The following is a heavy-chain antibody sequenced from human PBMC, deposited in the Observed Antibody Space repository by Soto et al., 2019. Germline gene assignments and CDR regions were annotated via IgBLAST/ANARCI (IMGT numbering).Heavy chain of an antibody. D-gene: IGHD3-3*01. Sequence: QITLNESGPTVVKPAETLTLTCTFSGFSLTTSGVGVGWIRQSPGKAPEWPALIYWDDDKRYSASLKSRLTTTKDTSKNQVVLTMASVDPADTATYYCAHRILRTVFGLVTTTAIYFDFWGQGTPVVVSS. CDR2: IYWDDDK. J-gene: IGHJ4*02. CDR3: AHRILRTVFGLVTTTAIYFDF. V-gene: IGHV2-5*02. CDR1: GFSLTTSGVG.